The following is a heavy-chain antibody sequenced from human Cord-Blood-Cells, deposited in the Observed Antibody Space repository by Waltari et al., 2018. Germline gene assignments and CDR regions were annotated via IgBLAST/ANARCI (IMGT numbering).Heavy chain of an antibody. V-gene: IGHV1-3*01. CDR2: INAGNGNT. J-gene: IGHJ5*02. CDR1: GYTFTSYA. Sequence: QVQLVQSGAEVKKPGASVKVSCKASGYTFTSYAMHWVRQAPGQRLEWMGWINAGNGNTKYSQKFPGRGTINMGTSASTAYMGVSSLRSEDTAVYYCATDRLAMVRGVNWFDPWGQGTLVTVSS. D-gene: IGHD3-10*01. CDR3: ATDRLAMVRGVNWFDP.